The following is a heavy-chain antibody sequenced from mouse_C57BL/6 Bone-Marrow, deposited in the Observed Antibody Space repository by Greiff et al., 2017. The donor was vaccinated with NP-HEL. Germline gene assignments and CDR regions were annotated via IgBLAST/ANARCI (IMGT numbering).Heavy chain of an antibody. J-gene: IGHJ2*01. V-gene: IGHV1-50*01. D-gene: IGHD2-3*01. CDR2: IDPSDSYT. CDR3: ARRWLLFDY. Sequence: VQLQQPGAELVKPGASVKLSCKASGYTFTSYWMQWVKQRPGQGLEWIGEIDPSDSYTNYNQKFKGKATLTVDTSSSTAYMQLSSLTSEDSAGYYCARRWLLFDYWGQGTTLTVSS. CDR1: GYTFTSYW.